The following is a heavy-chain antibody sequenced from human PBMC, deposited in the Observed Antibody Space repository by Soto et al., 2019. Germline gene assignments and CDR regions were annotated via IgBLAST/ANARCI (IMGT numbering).Heavy chain of an antibody. V-gene: IGHV4-4*02. Sequence: QVQLQESGPGLVKPSGTLSLTCVVSGGSISSSNWWSWVRQPPGKGLEWIGEIGHNYHTGRTNYNRSLEIRVTISVDRSNNQFSLRLRSVTAADTAVYYCAPRAGPPLWGQGTLVTVSS. CDR1: GGSISSSNW. J-gene: IGHJ4*02. CDR2: IGHNYHTGRT. CDR3: APRAGPPL.